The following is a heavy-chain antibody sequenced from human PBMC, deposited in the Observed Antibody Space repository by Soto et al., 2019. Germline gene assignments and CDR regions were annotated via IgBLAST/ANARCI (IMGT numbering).Heavy chain of an antibody. CDR3: ARVRFQGYSGSSGYYFDY. CDR1: GYSFTGYS. V-gene: IGHV1-2*02. J-gene: IGHJ4*02. CDR2: INPKNGAT. Sequence: ASVKVSCKASGYSFTGYSMHWVRQAPGQGLEWMGWINPKNGATNYARKFQGRVTMIRDTSMSTVYMELSSLRSEDTAVYYCARVRFQGYSGSSGYYFDYWGQGTLVTVSS. D-gene: IGHD6-6*01.